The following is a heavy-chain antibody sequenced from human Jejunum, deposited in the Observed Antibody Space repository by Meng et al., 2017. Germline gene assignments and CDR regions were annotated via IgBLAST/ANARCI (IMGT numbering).Heavy chain of an antibody. CDR3: AKCQQLVSYYYYGMDV. J-gene: IGHJ6*02. V-gene: IGHV3-23*01. D-gene: IGHD6-13*01. Sequence: GESLKISCAASGFTFSDYAMSWVRQAPGKGLEWVSSLSETGGNTNYADSVKGRFTISRGNSKNTLYLQMNFVRAEDTAVYYCAKCQQLVSYYYYGMDVWGQGTTVTVSS. CDR2: LSETGGNT. CDR1: GFTFSDYA.